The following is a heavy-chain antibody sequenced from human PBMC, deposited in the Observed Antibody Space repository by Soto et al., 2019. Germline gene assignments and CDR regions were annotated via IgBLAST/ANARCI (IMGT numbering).Heavy chain of an antibody. J-gene: IGHJ3*02. CDR3: ASMPSSGWSEPQIWAFDI. D-gene: IGHD6-19*01. CDR2: TYYRSKWYN. V-gene: IGHV6-1*01. Sequence: QVQLQQSGPGLVKPSQTLSLTCAISGDSVSSNSAAWNWIRQSPSRGLEWLGRTYYRSKWYNDYAVSVKSRITINPDTSKNQFSLQLKSVTPEDTAVYYCASMPSSGWSEPQIWAFDIWCQGTMVTVSS. CDR1: GDSVSSNSAA.